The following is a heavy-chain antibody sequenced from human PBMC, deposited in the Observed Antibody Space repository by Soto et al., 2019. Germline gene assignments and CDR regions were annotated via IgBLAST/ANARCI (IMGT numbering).Heavy chain of an antibody. CDR2: IWYDGSNK. J-gene: IGHJ4*02. CDR3: ARPSYGDSEYYFDY. CDR1: GFTFSSYG. D-gene: IGHD4-17*01. V-gene: IGHV3-33*01. Sequence: QVQLVESGGGVVQSGRSLRLSCAASGFTFSSYGMHWVRQAPGKGLEWVAVIWYDGSNKYYADSVKGRFTISRDNSKNTLYLQMNSLRAEDTAVYYCARPSYGDSEYYFDYWGQGTLVTVSS.